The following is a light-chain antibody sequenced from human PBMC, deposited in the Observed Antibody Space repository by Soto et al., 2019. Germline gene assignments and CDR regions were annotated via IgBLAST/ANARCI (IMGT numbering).Light chain of an antibody. CDR1: QDISTY. Sequence: IVVTQSPASLSLSPGERATLSCRASQDISTYLAWYQQRPGQAPRLFIYDTFNRASGAPDRFSGSGSGTVFTLTITDVAPEDSAIYYCQQRSSWPLTFGGGTKVDIK. CDR3: QQRSSWPLT. V-gene: IGKV3-11*01. J-gene: IGKJ4*01. CDR2: DTF.